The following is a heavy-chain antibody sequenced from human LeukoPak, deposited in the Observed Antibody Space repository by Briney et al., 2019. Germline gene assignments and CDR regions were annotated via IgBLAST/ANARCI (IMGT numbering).Heavy chain of an antibody. CDR2: INHSGST. V-gene: IGHV4-34*09. CDR3: ARVRRDSYLDY. Sequence: PSETLSLTCAVYGGSFSGYYWSWIRQPPGKGPEWIGEINHSGSTNYNPSLKSRVTISVDTSKNQFSLKLSSVTAADTAVYYCARVRRDSYLDYWGQGTLVTVSS. CDR1: GGSFSGYY. J-gene: IGHJ4*02. D-gene: IGHD3-16*01.